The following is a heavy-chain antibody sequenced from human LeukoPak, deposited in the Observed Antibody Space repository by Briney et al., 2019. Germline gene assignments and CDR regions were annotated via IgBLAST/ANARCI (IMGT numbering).Heavy chain of an antibody. CDR3: ARDRYYYDSRGYLFDY. J-gene: IGHJ4*02. CDR1: AGFLSSYY. V-gene: IGHV4-4*07. CDR2: IYTIGST. D-gene: IGHD3-22*01. Sequence: PSQTLPPTRIFYAGFLSSYYWSWIRQPAGKGLEWVGRIYTIGSTNYNPCLKSQVTMSVDTPKNQFSLKLGSVNAADTAVYYCARDRYYYDSRGYLFDYWGQGTL.